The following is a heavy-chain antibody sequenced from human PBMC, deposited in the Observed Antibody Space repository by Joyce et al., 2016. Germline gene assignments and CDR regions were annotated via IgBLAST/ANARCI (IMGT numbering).Heavy chain of an antibody. CDR2: IRATSYYI. J-gene: IGHJ6*02. CDR1: GSTFSSSS. Sequence: QLVESGGGVVKAGGSLRLSCEASGSTFSSSSRSWFRRAPGKGVEWVAAIRATSYYIFHAETVRGRFTVSRDNAKKTLYLQMNSLRAEDSAVFYCARGGISYYYAMDVWGQGTTVTVSS. D-gene: IGHD3-16*01. V-gene: IGHV3-21*01. CDR3: ARGGISYYYAMDV.